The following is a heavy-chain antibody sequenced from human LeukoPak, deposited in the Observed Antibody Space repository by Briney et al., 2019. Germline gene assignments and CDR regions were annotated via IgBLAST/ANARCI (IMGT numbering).Heavy chain of an antibody. CDR1: GGSISSGSYY. Sequence: PSQTLPLTCTVSGGSISSGSYYWSWIRQPAGKGLEWIGRIYTSGSTNYNPSLKGRVTISVDTSKNQFSLKPSSVTAADTAVYYCARHRSYQYYFDYWGQGTLVTVSS. V-gene: IGHV4-61*02. CDR3: ARHRSYQYYFDY. J-gene: IGHJ4*02. D-gene: IGHD3-16*02. CDR2: IYTSGST.